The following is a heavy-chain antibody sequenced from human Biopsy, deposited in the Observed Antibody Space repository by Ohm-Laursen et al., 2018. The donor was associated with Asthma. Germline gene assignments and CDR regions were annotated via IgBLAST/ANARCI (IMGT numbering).Heavy chain of an antibody. CDR3: ARGDSRGNCCIFDS. J-gene: IGHJ4*02. D-gene: IGHD3-16*01. V-gene: IGHV3-53*01. Sequence: GQTLSLTCAASGFAVSRDHMFWVRQAPGKGLEWVSVIYSGGTSHTADSVRGRFTISRDNSKNTVFLLMNSLRAEDTALYYCARGDSRGNCCIFDSWGLGTLVTVSS. CDR1: GFAVSRDH. CDR2: IYSGGTS.